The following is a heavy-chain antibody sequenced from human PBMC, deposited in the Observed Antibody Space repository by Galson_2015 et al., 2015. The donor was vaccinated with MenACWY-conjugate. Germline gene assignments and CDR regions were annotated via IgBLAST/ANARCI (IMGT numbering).Heavy chain of an antibody. CDR1: GYTFTSYG. D-gene: IGHD6-19*01. CDR3: ARRSGWTNDAVDI. CDR2: ISAYNGNI. J-gene: IGHJ3*02. Sequence: SVKVSCKASGYTFTSYGFSWVRQAPGQGLEWIGWISAYNGNINYAQKFQGRVTMTTDTSTSTAYMELRSLRSDDTAVYYCARRSGWTNDAVDIWGQGTMVTVSS. V-gene: IGHV1-18*01.